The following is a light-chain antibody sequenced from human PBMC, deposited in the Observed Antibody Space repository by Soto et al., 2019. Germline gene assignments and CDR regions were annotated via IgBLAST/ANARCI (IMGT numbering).Light chain of an antibody. V-gene: IGKV3-15*01. Sequence: EIVITQSTATLSVSPGERATLSCRASQSVSTNLAWYQQKPGQAPRLLIYDASTRATGLPARFSGSGSGTEFTITISSRQSADFGVYYCHQYNNWPTTFGQGTRPEI. CDR3: HQYNNWPTT. J-gene: IGKJ5*01. CDR1: QSVSTN. CDR2: DAS.